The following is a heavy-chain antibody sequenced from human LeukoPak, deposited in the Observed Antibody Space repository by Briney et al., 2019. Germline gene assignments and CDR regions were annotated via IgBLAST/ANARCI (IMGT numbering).Heavy chain of an antibody. CDR2: INPNSGGT. Sequence: ASVKVSCKASGYAFTGYYMHWVRHAPGQGLEWMGWINPNSGGTNYAQKFQGRVTMTRDTSISTSYMELSRLRSDDTAVYYCARAWLRLNPYFDYWGQGTLVTVSS. D-gene: IGHD5-12*01. J-gene: IGHJ4*02. CDR3: ARAWLRLNPYFDY. CDR1: GYAFTGYY. V-gene: IGHV1-2*02.